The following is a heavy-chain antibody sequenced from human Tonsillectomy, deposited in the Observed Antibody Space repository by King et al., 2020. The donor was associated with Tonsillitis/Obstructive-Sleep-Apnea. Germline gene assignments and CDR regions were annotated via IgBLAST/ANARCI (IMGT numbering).Heavy chain of an antibody. CDR2: IKSKTDGGTT. J-gene: IGHJ4*02. V-gene: IGHV3-15*01. Sequence: VQLVESGGGLVKPGGSLRLSCAASGFTFSNAWMSWVRQAPGKGLEWVGLIKSKTDGGTTDYAAPVKGRFTVSRDESKNTLFLQMNSLKTEDTAVYYCTTDLAPAPYSSGWPFDYWGQGTLVTVSS. CDR1: GFTFSNAW. CDR3: TTDLAPAPYSSGWPFDY. D-gene: IGHD6-19*01.